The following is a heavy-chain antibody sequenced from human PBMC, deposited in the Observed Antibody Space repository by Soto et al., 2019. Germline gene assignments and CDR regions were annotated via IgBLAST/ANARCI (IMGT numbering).Heavy chain of an antibody. Sequence: QVQLVQSGAEVKKPGSSVKVSCKASGGTFSSDVISWVRQVPGQGLEWLGGISPIFGTANYAQKFQGRVTITADESTSTDYMDLSSLRSDDTAVDYCARELVTVTTLGYFDYWGQGTLVNVSS. J-gene: IGHJ4*02. CDR2: ISPIFGTA. CDR3: ARELVTVTTLGYFDY. CDR1: GGTFSSDV. V-gene: IGHV1-69*01. D-gene: IGHD4-17*01.